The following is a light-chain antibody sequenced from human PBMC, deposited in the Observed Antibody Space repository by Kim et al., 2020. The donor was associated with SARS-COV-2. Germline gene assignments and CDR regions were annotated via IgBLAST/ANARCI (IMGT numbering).Light chain of an antibody. CDR1: NLGDKY. V-gene: IGLV3-1*01. CDR2: QDS. CDR3: QAWDSSTKG. Sequence: SYELTQPLSVSVSPGQTASITCGGDNLGDKYACWYQQKPGQSPVLVMYQDSKRPSGIPERFSGSNSGNTATLTISGTQARDEADYYCQAWDSSTKGFGTG. J-gene: IGLJ1*01.